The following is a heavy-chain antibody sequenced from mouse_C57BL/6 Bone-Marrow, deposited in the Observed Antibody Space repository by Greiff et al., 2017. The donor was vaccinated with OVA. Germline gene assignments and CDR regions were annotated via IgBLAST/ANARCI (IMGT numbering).Heavy chain of an antibody. J-gene: IGHJ2*01. V-gene: IGHV1-4*01. CDR3: TRGYYIDY. CDR1: GYTFTSYT. CDR2: IDSTNDYT. Sequence: VQLQQSGAELARPGASVKMSCKASGYTFTSYTIHWVKQRPGQGLEWIGYIDSTNDYTNYNQKFKGKATLSADKSSSTAYMQLSSLTSEDSAVYYCTRGYYIDYWGQGTTLTVSS.